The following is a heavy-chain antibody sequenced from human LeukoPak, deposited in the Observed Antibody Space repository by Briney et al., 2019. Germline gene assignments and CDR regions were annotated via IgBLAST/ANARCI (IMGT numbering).Heavy chain of an antibody. D-gene: IGHD1-26*01. CDR2: ISSSSSYR. V-gene: IGHV3-21*01. CDR1: GFTFSRYS. J-gene: IGHJ4*02. CDR3: ARDYLEGATRSEYY. Sequence: GRSLRLSCAASGFTFSRYSMNWVRQAPGKGLEWVSSISSSSSYRYYADSVKGRFTISRDNAKNSLHLQMNSLRAEDTAVYYCARDYLEGATRSEYYWGQGTLVTVSS.